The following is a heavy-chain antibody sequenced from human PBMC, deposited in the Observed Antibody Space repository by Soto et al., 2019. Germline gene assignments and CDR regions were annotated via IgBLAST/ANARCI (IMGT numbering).Heavy chain of an antibody. J-gene: IGHJ6*02. CDR3: ARHNVWTTVTELGGMDV. Sequence: GESLKISCKGSGYSFTSYWMAWVRQMPGKGLEWMGIIYPGDSETRYSPSFQGQVTISADKSISTAYLQWSSLKASDTAMYYCARHNVWTTVTELGGMDVWGQGTTVTVSS. CDR2: IYPGDSET. CDR1: GYSFTSYW. D-gene: IGHD4-17*01. V-gene: IGHV5-51*01.